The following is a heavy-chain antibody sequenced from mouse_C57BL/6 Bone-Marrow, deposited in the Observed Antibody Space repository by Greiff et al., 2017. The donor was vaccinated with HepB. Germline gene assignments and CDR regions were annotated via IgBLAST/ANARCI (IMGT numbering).Heavy chain of an antibody. Sequence: QVQLQQSGAELVRPGTSVKVSCKASGYAFTNYLIEWVKQRPGQGLEWIGVINPGSGGTNYNEKFKGKAKLTADKSSSTAYMQLSSLTSEDSAVYFCAREIYYDYDGFAYWGQGTLVTVSA. D-gene: IGHD2-4*01. CDR1: GYAFTNYL. CDR3: AREIYYDYDGFAY. CDR2: INPGSGGT. J-gene: IGHJ3*01. V-gene: IGHV1-54*01.